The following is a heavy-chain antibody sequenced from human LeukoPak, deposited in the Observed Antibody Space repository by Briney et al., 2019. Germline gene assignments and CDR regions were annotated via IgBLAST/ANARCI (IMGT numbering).Heavy chain of an antibody. D-gene: IGHD3-9*01. CDR3: ARGRPSYYDILTGYYTDYDY. J-gene: IGHJ4*02. CDR2: IYYSGST. CDR1: GGSISSSSYY. Sequence: PSETLSLTCTVSGGSISSSSYYWGWIRQPPGKGLEWIGNIYYSGSTYYNPSLKSRVTISVDTSKNQFSLKLSSVTAADTAVYYCARGRPSYYDILTGYYTDYDYWGQGTLVTVSS. V-gene: IGHV4-39*01.